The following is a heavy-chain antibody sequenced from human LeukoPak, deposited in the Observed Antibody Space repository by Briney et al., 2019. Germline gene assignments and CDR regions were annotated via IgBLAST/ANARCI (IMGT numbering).Heavy chain of an antibody. CDR1: GGSISSSSYY. Sequence: SETLSLTCTVSGGSISSSSYYWSWIRQPPGKGLEWIGEINHSGSTNYNPSLKSRVTISVDTSKNQFSLKLSSVTAADTAVYYCAIFGVAAPDVWGKGTTVTVSS. D-gene: IGHD3-3*01. CDR3: AIFGVAAPDV. J-gene: IGHJ6*04. V-gene: IGHV4-39*07. CDR2: INHSGST.